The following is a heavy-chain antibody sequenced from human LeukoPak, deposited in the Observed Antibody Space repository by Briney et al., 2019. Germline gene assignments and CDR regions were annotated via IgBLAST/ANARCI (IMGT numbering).Heavy chain of an antibody. V-gene: IGHV4-34*01. CDR1: GGSFSGYY. CDR3: AREYCSGGSCYVIFDY. Sequence: SETLSLTCAVYGGSFSGYYWSWIRQPPGKGLGWIGEINHSGSTNYNPSLKSRVSISVDTSKNQFSLKLNSVTAADTAVYYCAREYCSGGSCYVIFDYWGQGTLVTVSS. CDR2: INHSGST. J-gene: IGHJ4*02. D-gene: IGHD2-15*01.